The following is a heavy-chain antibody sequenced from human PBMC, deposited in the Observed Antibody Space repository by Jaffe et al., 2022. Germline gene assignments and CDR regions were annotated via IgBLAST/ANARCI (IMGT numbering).Heavy chain of an antibody. V-gene: IGHV4-61*02. CDR3: ARSPTFCGGDCYFSP. CDR2: IHPRGKT. D-gene: IGHD2-21*02. J-gene: IGHJ5*02. CDR1: GGSISSDGFY. Sequence: QVQLQESGPGLVKPSQTLSLTCSVSGGSISSDGFYWSWIRQPAGKGLEWIGRIHPRGKTNSNPSLKGRVTISIDMSKSQFSLNLTSVTAADTAVYYCARSPTFCGGDCYFSPWGQGTLVTVSS.